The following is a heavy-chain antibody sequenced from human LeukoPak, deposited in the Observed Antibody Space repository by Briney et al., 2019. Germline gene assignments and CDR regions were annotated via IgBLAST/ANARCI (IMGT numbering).Heavy chain of an antibody. CDR2: ISSSGSTI. J-gene: IGHJ4*02. D-gene: IGHD3-3*02. V-gene: IGHV3-11*01. CDR1: GFTFSDYY. Sequence: GGSLRLSCAASGFTFSDYYMSWIRQAPGKGLEWVSYISSSGSTIYYADSVKGRFTISRDNAKNSLYLQMNSLRAEDTAVYYCARAEHSSAMGWGYFDYWGQGTLVTVSS. CDR3: ARAEHSSAMGWGYFDY.